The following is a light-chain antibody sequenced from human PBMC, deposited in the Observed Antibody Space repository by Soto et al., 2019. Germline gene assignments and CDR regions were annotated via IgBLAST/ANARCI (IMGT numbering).Light chain of an antibody. CDR3: QPYINLPLIT. Sequence: TQSPCALSLSTGERATLSCRASQSVGSNLAWYQQKPGQAPRLLIYGTSTRATGIPARFSGSGSGTEFTLTISSLQSEDFAVYYCQPYINLPLITFCHGARLAIK. J-gene: IGKJ5*01. CDR1: QSVGSN. CDR2: GTS. V-gene: IGKV3-15*01.